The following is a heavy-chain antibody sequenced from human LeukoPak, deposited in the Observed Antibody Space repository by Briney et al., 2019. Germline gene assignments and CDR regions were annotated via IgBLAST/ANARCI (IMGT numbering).Heavy chain of an antibody. V-gene: IGHV4-4*02. CDR3: ARNVGTASLGTNWLDP. Sequence: SETLSLTCAVSGGSISSHHWWSWVRQPPGKGLEWMGEIYHGGDSNYNPSLKSRVTISVDKSKNQLSLKLNSVPSADTAVYYCARNVGTASLGTNWLDPWGQGTLVTVSS. CDR2: IYHGGDS. J-gene: IGHJ5*02. CDR1: GGSISSHHW. D-gene: IGHD1-1*01.